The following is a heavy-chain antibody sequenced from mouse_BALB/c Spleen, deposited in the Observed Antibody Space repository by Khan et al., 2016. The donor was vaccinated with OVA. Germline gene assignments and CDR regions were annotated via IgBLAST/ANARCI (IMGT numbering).Heavy chain of an antibody. J-gene: IGHJ4*01. CDR2: IYPGTGST. V-gene: IGHV1-76*01. Sequence: QMQLKQSGAELVRPGASVKLSCKTSGYIFTNYWIHWVKQRSGQGLEWIARIYPGTGSTSSTENFKGKATLTADKSSSTAYMQLSSLKSEDSAVEFCARGSITSHAMDSWGQGTPVTVSS. CDR1: GYIFTNYW. D-gene: IGHD1-1*01. CDR3: ARGSITSHAMDS.